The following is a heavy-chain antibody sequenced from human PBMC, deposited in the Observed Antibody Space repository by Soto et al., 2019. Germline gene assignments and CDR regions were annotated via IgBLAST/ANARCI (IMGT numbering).Heavy chain of an antibody. CDR1: GFNFSSYS. V-gene: IGHV3-48*01. Sequence: GVSMRVSSAAAGFNFSSYSMNWVRQAPGKGLEWVSYISSSSSTIYYADSVKGRFTISRDNAKNSLYLQMNSLRAEDTAVYYCARDSPAYFDYWGQGTLVTVSS. J-gene: IGHJ4*02. CDR3: ARDSPAYFDY. CDR2: ISSSSSTI.